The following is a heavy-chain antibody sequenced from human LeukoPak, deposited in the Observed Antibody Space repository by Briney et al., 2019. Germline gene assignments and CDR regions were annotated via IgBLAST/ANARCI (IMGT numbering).Heavy chain of an antibody. CDR3: ATIGDIATAGYNYYYYGMDV. V-gene: IGHV1-24*01. CDR2: FDPEDGET. CDR1: GYTLTELS. J-gene: IGHJ6*02. D-gene: IGHD6-13*01. Sequence: ASVKVSCKVSGYTLTELSMHWVRQAPGKGLEWMGGFDPEDGETIYAQKFQGRVTMTEDTSTDTAYMELSSLRSEDTAVYYCATIGDIATAGYNYYYYGMDVWGQGTTVTVSS.